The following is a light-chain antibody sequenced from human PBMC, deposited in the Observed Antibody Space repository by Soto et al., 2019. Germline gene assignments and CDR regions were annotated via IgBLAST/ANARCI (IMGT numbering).Light chain of an antibody. CDR1: QSVTGTY. CDR2: GTS. V-gene: IGKV3-20*01. J-gene: IGKJ1*01. Sequence: ELTQSPGTLSLSPGEGATLSCRASQSVTGTYLAGYQQRPGQAPRLLIYGTSSRATGVPDRFSGSGSGTAFTPTISRLEPPDFTVYFCHDYASTLGQGTKVDIK. CDR3: HDYAST.